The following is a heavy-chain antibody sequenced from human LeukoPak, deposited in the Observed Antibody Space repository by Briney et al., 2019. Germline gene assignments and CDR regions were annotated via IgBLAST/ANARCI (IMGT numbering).Heavy chain of an antibody. D-gene: IGHD2-2*01. CDR3: ARDGPATADAFDI. Sequence: SETLSLTCTVSGYSINNGYYWGWIRQPPGKGLEWIGSIYHSGSTYYNPSLKSRVTISVDTSKNQFSLKLSSVTAADTAVYYCARDGPATADAFDIWGQGTMVTVSS. CDR1: GYSINNGYY. J-gene: IGHJ3*02. V-gene: IGHV4-38-2*02. CDR2: IYHSGST.